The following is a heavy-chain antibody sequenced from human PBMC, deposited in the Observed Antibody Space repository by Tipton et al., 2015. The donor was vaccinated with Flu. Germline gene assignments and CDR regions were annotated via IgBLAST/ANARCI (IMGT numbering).Heavy chain of an antibody. CDR3: ARGSYGDLIDS. CDR2: ITPRGGST. Sequence: QVQLVQSGAEVKKPGASVKISCKSAGYTFTTYHMHWVRQAPGQGLEWMGIITPRGGSTFYSQKFQGRVTMTRDTSTSTDYMELSSLRSEDTAVYYCARGSYGDLIDSWGQGTLVTVSS. CDR1: GYTFTTYH. D-gene: IGHD5-18*01. V-gene: IGHV1-46*01. J-gene: IGHJ4*02.